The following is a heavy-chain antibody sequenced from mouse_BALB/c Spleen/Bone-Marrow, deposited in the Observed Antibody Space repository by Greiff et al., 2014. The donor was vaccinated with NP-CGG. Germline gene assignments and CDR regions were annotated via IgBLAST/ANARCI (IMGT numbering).Heavy chain of an antibody. CDR2: IWADGST. Sequence: QVQLKESGPGLVAPSQNLSITCTVSGFSLTSYGVHWFRQPPGKGLEWLGVIWADGSTNYYSALMSRLSINKDNSKSQVFLKMNSLQTDDTAMYFCARWRYYGTTYAWGQGTLVTVSA. CDR3: ARWRYYGTTYA. CDR1: GFSLTSYG. D-gene: IGHD1-1*01. V-gene: IGHV2-9*02. J-gene: IGHJ3*01.